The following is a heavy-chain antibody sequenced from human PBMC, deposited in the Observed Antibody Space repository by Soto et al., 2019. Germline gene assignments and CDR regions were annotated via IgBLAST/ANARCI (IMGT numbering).Heavy chain of an antibody. CDR1: GFTFSSYA. CDR2: ISGSGGST. CDR3: AMIPLWSWARIIFDY. J-gene: IGHJ4*02. D-gene: IGHD1-26*01. Sequence: EVQLLESGGGLVQPGGSLRLSCAASGFTFSSYAMSWVRQAPGKGLEWVSAISGSGGSTYYADSVKGRFTISRDNSKNTLYLQMNSLRAEDTAVYYCAMIPLWSWARIIFDYWGQGTLVTVSS. V-gene: IGHV3-23*01.